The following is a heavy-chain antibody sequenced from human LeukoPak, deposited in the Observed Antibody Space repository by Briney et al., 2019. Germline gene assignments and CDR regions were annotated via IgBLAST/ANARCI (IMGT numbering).Heavy chain of an antibody. CDR1: GFTFSDYA. J-gene: IGHJ4*02. V-gene: IGHV3-23*01. CDR3: ATSFTSSGWRYFDY. D-gene: IGHD6-19*01. CDR2: IDGNGFST. Sequence: PGGSLRLSCAASGFTFSDYAISWVRQAPGKGLEWVSSIDGNGFSTYHADSVKGRFTISRDNSGNTLYLQMNSLRAEDTAVYYCATSFTSSGWRYFDYWGQGTLVTVSS.